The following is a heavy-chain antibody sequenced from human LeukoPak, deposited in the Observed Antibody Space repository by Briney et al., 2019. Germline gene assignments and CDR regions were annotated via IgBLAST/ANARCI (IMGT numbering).Heavy chain of an antibody. CDR3: AKDIRSGWSVPASDY. CDR1: GFTFSSYA. D-gene: IGHD6-19*01. J-gene: IGHJ4*02. V-gene: IGHV3-23*01. Sequence: GGSLRLSCAASGFTFSSYAMSWVRQAPGKGLEWVSAISGSGDSTYYADSVKGRFTISRDNSKNTLYLQMSSLRAEDTAVYYCAKDIRSGWSVPASDYWGQGTLVTVSS. CDR2: ISGSGDST.